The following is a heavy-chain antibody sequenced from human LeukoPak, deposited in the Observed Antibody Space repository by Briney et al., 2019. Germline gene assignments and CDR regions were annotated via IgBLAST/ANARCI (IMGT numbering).Heavy chain of an antibody. V-gene: IGHV3-7*01. CDR2: IKKDGSEK. Sequence: GGSLRLSCAASGFTFSSYWMSWVRQAPGKGLEWAANIKKDGSEKYYVDSVKGRFTISRDNAKNSLYLQMNSLRAEDTAVYYCARDGDTGIVGATWGHDAFDIWGQGTMVTVSS. CDR3: ARDGDTGIVGATWGHDAFDI. D-gene: IGHD1-26*01. J-gene: IGHJ3*02. CDR1: GFTFSSYW.